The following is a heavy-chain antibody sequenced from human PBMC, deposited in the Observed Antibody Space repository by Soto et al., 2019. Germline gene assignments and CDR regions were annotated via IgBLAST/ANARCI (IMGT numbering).Heavy chain of an antibody. D-gene: IGHD3-16*01. CDR1: GFSLNTRDVG. V-gene: IGHV2-5*02. CDR3: AHCRGGVASF. CDR2: VYWDDDK. Sequence: QITLNESGPALVKPTQTLTLTCTFSGFSLNTRDVGVGWIRQPPGKALEWLGVVYWDDDKTYSPSLKSRLTITKDTPKNQVVLRMTQMDPGDTATYYCAHCRGGVASFWGQGTLVTVSS. J-gene: IGHJ4*02.